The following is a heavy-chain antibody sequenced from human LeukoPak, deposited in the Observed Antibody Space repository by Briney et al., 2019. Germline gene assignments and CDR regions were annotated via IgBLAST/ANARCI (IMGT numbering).Heavy chain of an antibody. Sequence: GASVKVSCKASGYTFTGYYMHWVRQAPGQGLEWMGWINPNSGGTNYAQKFQGRVTMTRDTSISTAYMELSRLRSDDTAVYYCARDPFGDYEVRGDYWGQGTLVTVSS. CDR2: INPNSGGT. CDR1: GYTFTGYY. D-gene: IGHD4-17*01. CDR3: ARDPFGDYEVRGDY. J-gene: IGHJ4*02. V-gene: IGHV1-2*02.